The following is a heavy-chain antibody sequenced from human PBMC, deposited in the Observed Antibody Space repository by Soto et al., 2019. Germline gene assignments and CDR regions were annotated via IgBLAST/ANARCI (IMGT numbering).Heavy chain of an antibody. CDR1: GFTFSSYS. Sequence: GGSLRLSCAASGFTFSSYSMNWVRQAPGKGLEWVSYISSSSTIYYADSVKGRFTISRDNAKNSLYLQMNSLRDEDTAVYYCARRWGSYPPYYYYGMDVWGQGTTVTVSS. D-gene: IGHD3-16*01. CDR3: ARRWGSYPPYYYYGMDV. CDR2: ISSSSTI. V-gene: IGHV3-48*02. J-gene: IGHJ6*02.